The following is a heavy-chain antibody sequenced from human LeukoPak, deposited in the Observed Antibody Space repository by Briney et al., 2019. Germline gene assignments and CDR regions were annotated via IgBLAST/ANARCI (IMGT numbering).Heavy chain of an antibody. Sequence: SETLSLTCTVSDGSVSSGSYYWSWIRQPPGKGLEWIGYIYYSGSTNYSPSLKSRVTISIDTSKNQFSLKLSSVTAADTAVYYCASAWYPSGWPGSYFDLWGRGTLVTVSS. V-gene: IGHV4-61*01. J-gene: IGHJ2*01. CDR3: ASAWYPSGWPGSYFDL. CDR1: DGSVSSGSYY. D-gene: IGHD6-19*01. CDR2: IYYSGST.